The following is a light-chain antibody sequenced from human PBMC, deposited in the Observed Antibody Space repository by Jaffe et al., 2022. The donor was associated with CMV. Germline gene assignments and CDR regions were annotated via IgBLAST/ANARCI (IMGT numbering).Light chain of an antibody. CDR3: QQYSNWPPGYT. V-gene: IGKV3-15*01. Sequence: EIVMTQSPATLSVSPGERVTLSCRASQSVSNNLIWYQQKRDQAPRLLIYDASSRATGIPARFSGSGSETEFTLTISSLQSEDSAVYYCQQYSNWPPGYTFGQGTKLEIK. J-gene: IGKJ2*01. CDR1: QSVSNN. CDR2: DAS.